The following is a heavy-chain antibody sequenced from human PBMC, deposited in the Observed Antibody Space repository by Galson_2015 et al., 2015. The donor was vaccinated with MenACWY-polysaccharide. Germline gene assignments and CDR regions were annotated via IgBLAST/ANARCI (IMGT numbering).Heavy chain of an antibody. J-gene: IGHJ4*02. CDR3: AHSGDYCSSTSCSKYFDS. CDR2: IYWDDDK. V-gene: IGHV2-5*02. D-gene: IGHD2-2*01. CDR1: GFSLSTSGVG. Sequence: PALVKPTQTLTLTCTFSGFSLSTSGVGVGWIRQPPGKALEWLALIYWDDDKRYSPSLKSRLTITKDTSKNQVVLTMTNMDHVDTATYYCAHSGDYCSSTSCSKYFDSWGQGTLVTVSS.